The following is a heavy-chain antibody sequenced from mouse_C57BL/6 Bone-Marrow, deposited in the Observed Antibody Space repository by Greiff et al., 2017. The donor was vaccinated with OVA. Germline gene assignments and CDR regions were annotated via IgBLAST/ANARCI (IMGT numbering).Heavy chain of an antibody. CDR2: INPNNGGT. CDR1: GYTFTDYN. J-gene: IGHJ3*01. Sequence: VQLQQSGPELVKPGASVKMSCKASGYTFTDYNMHWVKQSHGKSLEWIGYINPNNGGTSYNQKFKGKATLTVNKSSSTAYMELRSLTSEDSAVYYWARDLYYYGSSAWFAYWGQGTLVTVSA. V-gene: IGHV1-22*01. CDR3: ARDLYYYGSSAWFAY. D-gene: IGHD1-1*01.